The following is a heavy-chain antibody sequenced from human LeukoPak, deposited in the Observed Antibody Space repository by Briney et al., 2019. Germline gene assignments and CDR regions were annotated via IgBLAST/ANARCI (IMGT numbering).Heavy chain of an antibody. Sequence: GSLRLSCAASGFTFSSYGMTWVRQAPGKGLEWVSYISSSSSTIYYADSVKGRFTISRDNAKNSLYLQMNSLRAEDTAVYYCASRGSYYYDSSGYYSYDAFDIWGQGTMVTVSS. V-gene: IGHV3-48*01. J-gene: IGHJ3*02. CDR3: ASRGSYYYDSSGYYSYDAFDI. CDR1: GFTFSSYG. CDR2: ISSSSSTI. D-gene: IGHD3-22*01.